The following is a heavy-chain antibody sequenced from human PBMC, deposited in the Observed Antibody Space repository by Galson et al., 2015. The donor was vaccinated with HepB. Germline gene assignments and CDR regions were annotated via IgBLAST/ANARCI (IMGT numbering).Heavy chain of an antibody. CDR2: INPSGGST. CDR3: ARVDIETYSGYDFGAFDI. V-gene: IGHV1-46*01. D-gene: IGHD5-12*01. J-gene: IGHJ3*02. Sequence: SVKVSCKASGYTCTSYYMHWVRQAPGQGLEWMGIINPSGGSTSYAQKFQGRVTMTRDTSTSTVYMELSSLRSEDTAVYYCARVDIETYSGYDFGAFDIWGQGTMVTVSS. CDR1: GYTCTSYY.